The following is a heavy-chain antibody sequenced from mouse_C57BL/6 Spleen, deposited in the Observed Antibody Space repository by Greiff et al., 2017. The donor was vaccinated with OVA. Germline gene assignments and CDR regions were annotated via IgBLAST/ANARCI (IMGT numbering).Heavy chain of an antibody. D-gene: IGHD2-3*01. V-gene: IGHV1-81*01. J-gene: IGHJ4*01. CDR2: IYPKSGNT. Sequence: VQLQQSGAELARPGASVKLSCKASGYTFTSYGISWVKQRTGQGLEWIGEIYPKSGNTYYNEKFKGKATLTADKSSSTAYMELRSLTSEDSAVYFCARSAGYYPDYYAMDDWGQGTSVTVSS. CDR1: GYTFTSYG. CDR3: ARSAGYYPDYYAMDD.